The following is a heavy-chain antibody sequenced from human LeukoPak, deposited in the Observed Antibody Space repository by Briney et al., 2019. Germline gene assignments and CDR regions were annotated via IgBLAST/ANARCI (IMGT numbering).Heavy chain of an antibody. V-gene: IGHV4-34*01. CDR3: ARVYCTNDVCYRVNLFDP. CDR2: INRNVTT. J-gene: IGHJ5*02. D-gene: IGHD2-8*01. CDR1: GESSTVYY. Sequence: SETLSLTRAVYGESSTVYYWGCVCGPPGGGLWCSGEINRNVTTNYNPSLKSRVTISIDTSKNQFSLKLTSVTATDTAVYYCARVYCTNDVCYRVNLFDPWSQGTLVTVSS.